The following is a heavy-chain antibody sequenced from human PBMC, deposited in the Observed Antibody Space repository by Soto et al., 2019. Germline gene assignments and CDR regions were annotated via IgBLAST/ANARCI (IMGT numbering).Heavy chain of an antibody. V-gene: IGHV4-30-2*01. CDR3: AGGIAARPLGY. J-gene: IGHJ4*02. D-gene: IGHD6-6*01. CDR2: IYHSGST. CDR1: GGSISSGGYS. Sequence: QLQLQESGSGLVKPSQTLSLTCAVSGGSISSGGYSWSWIRQPPGKGREWIGYIYHSGSTYYNPSVKSRVTITVDRSKNQFSLRLSSVTAADTAVYYCAGGIAARPLGYWGQGTLVTVSS.